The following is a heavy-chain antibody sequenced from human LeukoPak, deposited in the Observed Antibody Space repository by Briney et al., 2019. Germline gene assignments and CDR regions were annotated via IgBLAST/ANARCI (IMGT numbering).Heavy chain of an antibody. J-gene: IGHJ5*02. CDR1: GGSISSYY. CDR2: IYYSGST. D-gene: IGHD3-10*01. Sequence: PSETLSLTCAVYGGSISSYYWSWIRQPPGKGLEWIGYIYYSGSTNYNPSLKSRVTISVDTSKNQFSLKLSSVTAADTAVYYCAGGGGYNWFDPWGQGTLVTVSS. CDR3: AGGGGYNWFDP. V-gene: IGHV4-59*01.